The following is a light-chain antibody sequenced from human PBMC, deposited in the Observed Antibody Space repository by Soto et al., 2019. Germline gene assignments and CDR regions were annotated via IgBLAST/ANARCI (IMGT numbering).Light chain of an antibody. CDR3: QTWGTGPHVV. CDR2: LNSDGSH. Sequence: QSVLTQSPSASASLGASVKLTCTLSSGHSSYAIAWHQQQPEKGPRYLMKLNSDGSHSKGDGIPDRFSGSSSGAERYLTISSLQSEDEADYYCQTWGTGPHVVFDGGTKVTVL. J-gene: IGLJ2*01. CDR1: SGHSSYA. V-gene: IGLV4-69*01.